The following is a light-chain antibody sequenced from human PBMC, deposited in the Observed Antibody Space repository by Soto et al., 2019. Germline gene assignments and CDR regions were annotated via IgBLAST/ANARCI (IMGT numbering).Light chain of an antibody. V-gene: IGKV3-20*01. J-gene: IGKJ1*01. CDR2: GAS. CDR1: QSVSSSY. CDR3: QQYYSVVT. Sequence: EIVLTQSPGTLSLSPGERATLSCRASQSVSSSYLAWYQQKPGQAPRLLIYGASSRATGIPDRFSGSGFGTDFTLTISSLEPEDFAVYYCQQYYSVVTFGQGTKVDI.